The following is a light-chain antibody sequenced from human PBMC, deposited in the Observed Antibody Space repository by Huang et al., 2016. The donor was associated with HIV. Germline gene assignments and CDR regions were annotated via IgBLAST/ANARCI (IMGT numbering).Light chain of an antibody. V-gene: IGKV3-15*01. CDR3: QHYNNVPPSRS. CDR2: GAS. J-gene: IGKJ1*01. CDR1: QSVTNN. Sequence: EIVMTQSPATLSASPGERITLSCRASQSVTNNLAWYQQKPGQAPRLLMYGASTRAAVIPARFSGSGSGTEFTLTISSLQSEDFAVYFCQHYNNVPPSRSFGQGTRVEIK.